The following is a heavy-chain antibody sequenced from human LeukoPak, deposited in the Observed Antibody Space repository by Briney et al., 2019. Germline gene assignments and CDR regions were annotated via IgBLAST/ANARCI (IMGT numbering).Heavy chain of an antibody. D-gene: IGHD3-16*01. CDR1: GFTFSSYS. Sequence: GGSLRLSCAASGFTFSSYSMNWVRQAPGKGLEWVSYISSSSTIYYADSVKGRFTISRDNSKNTLYLQMNSLRAEDTAVYYCAKDWGEYFDYVWGSFTSFDFWGQGTQVTVSS. CDR3: AKDWGEYFDYVWGSFTSFDF. V-gene: IGHV3-48*01. CDR2: ISSSSTI. J-gene: IGHJ4*02.